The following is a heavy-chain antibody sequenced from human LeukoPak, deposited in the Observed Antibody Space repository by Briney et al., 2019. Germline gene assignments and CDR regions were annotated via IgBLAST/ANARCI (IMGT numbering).Heavy chain of an antibody. Sequence: SVKVSCKASGYTFTSYGISWVRQAPGQGLEWMGGIIPIFGTANYAQKFQGRVTITADESTSTAYMELSTLRSEDTAVYYCARVPSGWFGEDYFDYWGQGTLVTVSS. J-gene: IGHJ4*02. D-gene: IGHD3-10*01. V-gene: IGHV1-69*13. CDR3: ARVPSGWFGEDYFDY. CDR1: GYTFTSYG. CDR2: IIPIFGTA.